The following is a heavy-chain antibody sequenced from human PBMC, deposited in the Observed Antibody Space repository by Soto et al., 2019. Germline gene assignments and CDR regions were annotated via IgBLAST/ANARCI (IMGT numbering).Heavy chain of an antibody. Sequence: EVQLVESGGGLVQPGGSLRVSCAASGFTLRSHRIHWVRQVPGKGLEWVSRIDTDGGGTSYADSVKGRFAISTDNAKNTGDLQMNGLRGEHTAVYYCPTVFDLWGQGTLVTVCS. CDR3: PTVFDL. CDR1: GFTLRSHR. V-gene: IGHV3-74*01. CDR2: IDTDGGGT. J-gene: IGHJ5*02.